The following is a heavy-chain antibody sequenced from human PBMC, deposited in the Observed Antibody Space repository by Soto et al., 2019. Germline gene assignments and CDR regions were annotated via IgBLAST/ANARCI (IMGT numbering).Heavy chain of an antibody. CDR2: IYYSGST. Sequence: SETLSLTCTVSGGSISSSSYYWGWIRQPPGKGLEWIGSIYYSGSTYYNPSRKSRVTISVDTSKNQFSLKLSSVTAADTAVYYCARRGYSYGFDYWGQGTLVTVSS. V-gene: IGHV4-39*01. CDR1: GGSISSSSYY. D-gene: IGHD5-18*01. J-gene: IGHJ4*02. CDR3: ARRGYSYGFDY.